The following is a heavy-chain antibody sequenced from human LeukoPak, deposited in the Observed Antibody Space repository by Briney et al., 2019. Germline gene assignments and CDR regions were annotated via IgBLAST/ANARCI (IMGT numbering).Heavy chain of an antibody. CDR2: MNPNSGNT. CDR1: GYTSTSYD. D-gene: IGHD3-3*01. V-gene: IGHV1-8*02. J-gene: IGHJ5*02. Sequence: ASVKVSCKASGYTSTSYDINWVRQATGQGLEWMGWMNPNSGNTGYAQKFQGRVTMTRNTSISTAYMELSSLRSEDTAVYYCARGLEWFNWFDPWGQGTLVTVSS. CDR3: ARGLEWFNWFDP.